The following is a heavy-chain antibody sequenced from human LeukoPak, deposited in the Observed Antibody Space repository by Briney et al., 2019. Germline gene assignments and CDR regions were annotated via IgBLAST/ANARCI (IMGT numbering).Heavy chain of an antibody. D-gene: IGHD6-25*01. CDR3: AREPAAGYSWFDP. CDR2: INPSTGST. J-gene: IGHJ5*02. V-gene: IGHV1-46*01. CDR1: GYTFTSCN. Sequence: ASVKVSRKASGYTFTSCNMHWVRQAPGQGLEWMGIINPSTGSTTYAQKFQDRVTMTRDTSTSTVYMDLSSLRSEDTAVYYCAREPAAGYSWFDPWGQGTLVTVSS.